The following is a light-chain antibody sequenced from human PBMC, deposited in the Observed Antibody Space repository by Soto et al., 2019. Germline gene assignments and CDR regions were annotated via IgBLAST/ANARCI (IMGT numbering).Light chain of an antibody. Sequence: IHRTQSTSTLSASVGDRVNITCLARQSISIWLAWYQQKPGRAPKILINAASSLQSGVPSRFSGSGSGRDFTLTISSLQPEDFATYYCLQDNEFPITFGQGTRLEIK. CDR1: QSISIW. J-gene: IGKJ5*01. CDR3: LQDNEFPIT. CDR2: AAS. V-gene: IGKV1-6*01.